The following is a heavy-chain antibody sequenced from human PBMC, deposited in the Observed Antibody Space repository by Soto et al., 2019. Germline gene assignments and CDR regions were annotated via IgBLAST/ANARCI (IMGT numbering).Heavy chain of an antibody. D-gene: IGHD1-26*01. CDR1: GSTFNNFA. Sequence: QVVLLQSGAEVKAPGSSVRVSCQVSGSTFNNFAFSWMRQAPGNGPEWMGGMVVDSNTAEYSQRFQYRVTITADTSSKTLYMELGSLTFDDTAVYYCARAIKRWEVNYYFDFWGQGTLVTVSS. J-gene: IGHJ4*02. V-gene: IGHV1-69*06. CDR2: MVVDSNTA. CDR3: ARAIKRWEVNYYFDF.